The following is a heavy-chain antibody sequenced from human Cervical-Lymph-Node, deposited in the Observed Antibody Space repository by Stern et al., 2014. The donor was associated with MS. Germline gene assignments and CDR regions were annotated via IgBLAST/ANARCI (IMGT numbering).Heavy chain of an antibody. Sequence: EVQLVESGGGLIQPGGSLRLSCAASGFTVASNYMTWVRQAPGKGLEWLSIIYSGGRAYYADSVKGRFSISRDTSKNTLFLQMNSLRVEDTAFYYCAKGAVYSYTESYFDYWGQGTLVTVSS. V-gene: IGHV3-53*01. J-gene: IGHJ4*02. CDR3: AKGAVYSYTESYFDY. CDR1: GFTVASNY. CDR2: IYSGGRA. D-gene: IGHD5-24*01.